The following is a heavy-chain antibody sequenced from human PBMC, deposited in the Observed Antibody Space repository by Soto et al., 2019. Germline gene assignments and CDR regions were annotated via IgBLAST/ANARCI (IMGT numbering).Heavy chain of an antibody. Sequence: GGSLRLSCAASGFTFSDYYMSWIRQAPGKGLEWVSDISSSSSYTNYADSVQGRFTISRDNAKNSLYLQMNSLRAEDTAVYYCAGVGYSSSWYALGYYFDYWGQGALVTV. V-gene: IGHV3-11*05. CDR2: ISSSSSYT. CDR1: GFTFSDYY. CDR3: AGVGYSSSWYALGYYFDY. D-gene: IGHD6-13*01. J-gene: IGHJ4*02.